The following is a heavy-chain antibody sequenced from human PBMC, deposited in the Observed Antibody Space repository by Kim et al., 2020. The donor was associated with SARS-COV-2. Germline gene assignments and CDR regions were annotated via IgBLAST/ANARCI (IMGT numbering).Heavy chain of an antibody. V-gene: IGHV4-34*01. Sequence: SETLSLTCAVYGGSFSGYYWSWIRQPPGKGLEWIGEINHSGSTNYNPSLKSRVTISVDTSKNQFSLKLSSVTAADTAVYYCARGTRQWLVRGPDYDYMDVWGKGTTVTVSS. D-gene: IGHD6-19*01. J-gene: IGHJ6*03. CDR1: GGSFSGYY. CDR2: INHSGST. CDR3: ARGTRQWLVRGPDYDYMDV.